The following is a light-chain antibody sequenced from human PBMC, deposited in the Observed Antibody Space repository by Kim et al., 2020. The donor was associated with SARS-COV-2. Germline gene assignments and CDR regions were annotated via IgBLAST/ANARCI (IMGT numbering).Light chain of an antibody. CDR2: YDI. CDR1: DIGDKT. Sequence: APGETAKITCGGDDIGDKTVHWYHQKAGQAPVLVISYDIDRPSGIPERFSGSNSGITATLTISRVEAGDEGDYYCQVWDSSSDHVVFGGGTQLTVL. CDR3: QVWDSSSDHVV. V-gene: IGLV3-21*01. J-gene: IGLJ2*01.